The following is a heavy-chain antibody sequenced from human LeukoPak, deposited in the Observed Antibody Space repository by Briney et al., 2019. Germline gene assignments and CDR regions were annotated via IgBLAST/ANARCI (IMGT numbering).Heavy chain of an antibody. CDR3: ASAREYCISTNCYEYFQH. CDR1: GFTVRSNS. V-gene: IGHV3-53*01. D-gene: IGHD2-2*01. Sequence: QPGGSLRLSCAASGFTVRSNSMSWVRQAPGKGLEWVSVIYSGGSTYYADSVNGRFTISRDSSKNTLHLQMNSLRAEDTAVYYCASAREYCISTNCYEYFQHWGQGTLVTVSS. J-gene: IGHJ1*01. CDR2: IYSGGST.